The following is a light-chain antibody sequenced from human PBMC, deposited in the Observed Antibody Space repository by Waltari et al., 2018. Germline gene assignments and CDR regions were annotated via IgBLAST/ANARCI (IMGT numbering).Light chain of an antibody. Sequence: QSALTQPPSVSGAPRQRVTISCSGTSSNIGDSAVNWYRQLPGKPPKLVIYYDDLVPSGVADRFSGSKSGSSASLAISGLQSEDEAVYFCAAWDISLNNLLFGGGTKLTVL. V-gene: IGLV1-36*01. J-gene: IGLJ2*01. CDR3: AAWDISLNNLL. CDR1: SSNIGDSA. CDR2: YDD.